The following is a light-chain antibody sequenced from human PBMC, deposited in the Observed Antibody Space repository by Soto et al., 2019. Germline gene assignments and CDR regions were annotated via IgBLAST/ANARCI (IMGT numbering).Light chain of an antibody. CDR3: SQRIWAWT. V-gene: IGKV3-11*01. J-gene: IGKJ1*01. CDR1: QSVSSQ. Sequence: EIVLTQSPATLSLSPGERATLSCRASQSVSSQLAWYQHKPGQAPRLLIYDASNRATGIPDRFSGSGSGTDLPLPLSRLEPGRFSGYYWSQRIWAWTVGQGTKVDIK. CDR2: DAS.